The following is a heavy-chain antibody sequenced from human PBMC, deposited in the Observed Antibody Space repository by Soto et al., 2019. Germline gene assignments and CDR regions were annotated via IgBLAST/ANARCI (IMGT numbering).Heavy chain of an antibody. J-gene: IGHJ6*02. CDR1: GFTFSSYG. V-gene: IGHV3-30*18. D-gene: IGHD4-4*01. CDR3: AKEVPYSNYNPYYYYGMDV. Sequence: GGSLRLSCAASGFTFSSYGMHWVRQAPGKGLEWVAVISYDGSNKYYADSVKGRFTISRDNSKNTLYLQMNSLRAEDTAVYYCAKEVPYSNYNPYYYYGMDVWGQGTTVTVS. CDR2: ISYDGSNK.